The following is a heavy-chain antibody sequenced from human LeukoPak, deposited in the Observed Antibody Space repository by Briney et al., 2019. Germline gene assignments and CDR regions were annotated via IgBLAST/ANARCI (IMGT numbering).Heavy chain of an antibody. Sequence: GGSLRLSCAASGFTFSSYAMHWVRQAPGKGLEWVAVIWSDGSNKYYADSVKGRFTISRDNSKNTLFLQMNSLRAEDTAVCYCANMWVAYWGQGALVTVSS. CDR3: ANMWVAY. D-gene: IGHD1-26*01. J-gene: IGHJ4*02. V-gene: IGHV3-33*06. CDR2: IWSDGSNK. CDR1: GFTFSSYA.